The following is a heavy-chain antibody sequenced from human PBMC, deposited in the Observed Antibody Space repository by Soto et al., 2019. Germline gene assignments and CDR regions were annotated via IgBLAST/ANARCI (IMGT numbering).Heavy chain of an antibody. CDR3: AKDSTHFWSGYYEVDY. CDR1: GFPFTKAW. D-gene: IGHD3-3*02. J-gene: IGHJ4*02. Sequence: GVLRLSFAAAGFPFTKAWMSLVRQAPGKGLEWVGRIRSKLDVGTTDYSAPVKGRFTISREDSKNTLYLQMNSLKTEDSAVYYCAKDSTHFWSGYYEVDYWGRGTQVTVYS. V-gene: IGHV3-15*01. CDR2: IRSKLDVGTT.